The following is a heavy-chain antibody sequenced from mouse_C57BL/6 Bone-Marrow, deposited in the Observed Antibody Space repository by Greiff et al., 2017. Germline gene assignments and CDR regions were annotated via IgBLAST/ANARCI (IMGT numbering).Heavy chain of an antibody. Sequence: QVQLQQSGPELVKPGASVKLSCKASGYTFTSYDINWVKQRPGQGLEWIGWIYPRDGSTKYNEKFKGKATLTVDTSSSTAYMELHSLTSEDSAVYFCARDYGSSYWYWDVWGTGTTVTVSS. CDR3: ARDYGSSYWYWDV. D-gene: IGHD1-1*01. J-gene: IGHJ1*03. CDR1: GYTFTSYD. V-gene: IGHV1-85*01. CDR2: IYPRDGST.